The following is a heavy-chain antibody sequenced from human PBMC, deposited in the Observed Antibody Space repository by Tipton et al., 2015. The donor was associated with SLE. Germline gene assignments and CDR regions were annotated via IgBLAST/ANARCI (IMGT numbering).Heavy chain of an antibody. D-gene: IGHD3-3*01. CDR3: AREIPDFWSGETRYYFDY. V-gene: IGHV4-59*11. CDR1: GGSISSHY. Sequence: LRLSCTVSGGSISSHYWSWIRQPPGKGLEWIGYIYYSGSTNYNPSLKSRVTISVDTSKNQFSLKLSSVTAADTAVYYCAREIPDFWSGETRYYFDYWGQGTLVTVSS. CDR2: IYYSGST. J-gene: IGHJ4*02.